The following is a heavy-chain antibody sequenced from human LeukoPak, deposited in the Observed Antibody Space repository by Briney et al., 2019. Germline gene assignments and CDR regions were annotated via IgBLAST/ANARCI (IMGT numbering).Heavy chain of an antibody. Sequence: PSETLSLTCAVSGYSISSSDWWGWTRQPPGKGLEWIGNIYYSGSTYYNPSLKSRVTMSVDTSKNRFSLKLSSVTAVDTAVYYCARKSRLGYYFDYWGQGTLITVSS. J-gene: IGHJ4*02. CDR3: ARKSRLGYYFDY. CDR1: GYSISSSDW. CDR2: IYYSGST. D-gene: IGHD2-2*01. V-gene: IGHV4-28*01.